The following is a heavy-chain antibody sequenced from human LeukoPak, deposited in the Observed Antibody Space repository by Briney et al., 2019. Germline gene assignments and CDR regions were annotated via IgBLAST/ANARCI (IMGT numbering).Heavy chain of an antibody. CDR2: IRYDGSNK. CDR3: AKDPSPVTYYDFWSGYLNWFDP. V-gene: IGHV3-30*02. J-gene: IGHJ5*02. D-gene: IGHD3-3*01. Sequence: PGGSLRLSCAASGFTFSSYGMHWVRQAPGKGLGWVAFIRYDGSNKYYADSVKGRFTISRDNSKNTLYLQMNSLRAEDTAVYYCAKDPSPVTYYDFWSGYLNWFDPWGQGTLVTVSS. CDR1: GFTFSSYG.